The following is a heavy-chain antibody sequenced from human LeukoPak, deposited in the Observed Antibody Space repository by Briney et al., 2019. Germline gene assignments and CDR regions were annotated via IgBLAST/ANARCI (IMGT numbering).Heavy chain of an antibody. Sequence: GGSLRLSCAASGFTFSSYEMNWVRQAPGKGLEWVSYISSSGSTIYYADSVKGRFTISRDNAKNSLYLQMNSLRAEDTAVYYCARLTTVTNESYYYYYYMDVWGKGTTVTVSS. J-gene: IGHJ6*03. D-gene: IGHD4-17*01. CDR2: ISSSGSTI. CDR3: ARLTTVTNESYYYYYYMDV. V-gene: IGHV3-48*03. CDR1: GFTFSSYE.